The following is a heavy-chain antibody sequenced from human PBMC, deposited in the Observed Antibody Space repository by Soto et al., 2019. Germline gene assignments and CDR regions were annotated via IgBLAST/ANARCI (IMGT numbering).Heavy chain of an antibody. J-gene: IGHJ4*02. V-gene: IGHV4-39*02. CDR1: GGSISSSSYY. CDR3: ARRGVSGPVDY. D-gene: IGHD3-10*01. Sequence: PSETLCMTCTVSGGSISSSSYYWGWIRQPPGKGLEWIGNIYYSGSAYYNPSLKSRVTISVDMSKNNFSLKLSSVTAADTAVYNCARRGVSGPVDYWGQGTLVTVSS. CDR2: IYYSGSA.